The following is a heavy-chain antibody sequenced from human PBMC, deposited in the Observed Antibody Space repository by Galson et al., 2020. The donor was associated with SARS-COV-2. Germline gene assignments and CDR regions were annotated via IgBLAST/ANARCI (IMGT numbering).Heavy chain of an antibody. D-gene: IGHD3-16*01. CDR2: IYYSGST. J-gene: IGHJ6*02. CDR1: GGSISGYY. CDR3: ARTSQYDYTKHDGMDV. Sequence: SETLSLTCNVSGGSISGYYWNWIRQSPGKGLEWIGYIYYSGSTHYNPSFQSRVTISVDPSKNQLSLRLNFVTAADTAMYYCARTSQYDYTKHDGMDVWGQGTTVTVS. V-gene: IGHV4-59*01.